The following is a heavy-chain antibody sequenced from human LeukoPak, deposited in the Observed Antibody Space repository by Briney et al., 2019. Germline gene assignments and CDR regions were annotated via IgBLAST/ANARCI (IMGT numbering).Heavy chain of an antibody. CDR2: ISSSGGANT. CDR1: GSTFSSYA. J-gene: IGHJ4*02. D-gene: IGHD1-7*01. CDR3: AKLTGTADS. V-gene: IGHV3-23*01. Sequence: GGSLRLSCAAAGSTFSSYAMIWVRQAPGKWLEWVSAISSSGGANTYYADSVKGRFTISRDNSKNTLYLQMNGLRAEDTAVYYCAKLTGTADSWGQGTLVTVSS.